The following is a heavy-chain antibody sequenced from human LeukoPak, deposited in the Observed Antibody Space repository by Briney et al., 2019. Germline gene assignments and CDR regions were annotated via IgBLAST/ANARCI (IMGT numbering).Heavy chain of an antibody. D-gene: IGHD2-2*01. Sequence: PGGSLRLSCAASGFIFSSYWIHWVRQAPGKGLVWVSRLNSDGSSTNYADSVKGRFTISGDNAKNTLYLQMNSLRAEDTAVYYCARGGNYAPGGFDYWGQGTLVTVSS. J-gene: IGHJ4*02. CDR3: ARGGNYAPGGFDY. V-gene: IGHV3-74*01. CDR1: GFIFSSYW. CDR2: LNSDGSST.